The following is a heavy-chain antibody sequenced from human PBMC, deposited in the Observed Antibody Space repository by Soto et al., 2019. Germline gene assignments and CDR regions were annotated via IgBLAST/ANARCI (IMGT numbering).Heavy chain of an antibody. J-gene: IGHJ3*02. CDR3: ARRASYCSGGSCDAFDI. D-gene: IGHD2-15*01. V-gene: IGHV5-51*01. CDR1: GYSFTSYW. CDR2: IYAGDSDT. Sequence: PGVLRKISCQVSGYSFTSYWIGWVRQMPGKGLEWMGIIYAGDSDTRYSPSFQGQVTISADKSISTAYLQWSSLKASDTAMYYCARRASYCSGGSCDAFDIWGQGTMVTVSS.